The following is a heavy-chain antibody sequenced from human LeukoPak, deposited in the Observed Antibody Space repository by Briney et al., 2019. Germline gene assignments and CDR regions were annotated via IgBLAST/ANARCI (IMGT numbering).Heavy chain of an antibody. J-gene: IGHJ4*02. CDR2: IDANSAGS. CDR1: GYTFTGSY. D-gene: IGHD3-10*01. Sequence: GSSVTGSSTAPGYTFTGSYMHWVRQAPGHGVEGMGWIDANSAGSNYAQKFQGRVTMTRDTSISTAYMELRKVRSDDTAGDYGAIDVGVRGVIRGFDYWGQGTLVTVSS. V-gene: IGHV1-2*02. CDR3: AIDVGVRGVIRGFDY.